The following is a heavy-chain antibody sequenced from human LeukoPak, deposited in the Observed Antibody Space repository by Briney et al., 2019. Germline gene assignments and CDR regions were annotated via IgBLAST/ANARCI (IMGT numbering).Heavy chain of an antibody. D-gene: IGHD3-3*01. Sequence: SVKVSCKASGYTFTSYDINWVRQATGQGLVWMGWMNPNSGNTGYAQKFQGRVTITRNTSISTAYMELSSLRSEDTAVYYCARTYSYWSGYPTLGYWGQGTLVTVSS. CDR3: ARTYSYWSGYPTLGY. V-gene: IGHV1-8*03. CDR1: GYTFTSYD. J-gene: IGHJ4*02. CDR2: MNPNSGNT.